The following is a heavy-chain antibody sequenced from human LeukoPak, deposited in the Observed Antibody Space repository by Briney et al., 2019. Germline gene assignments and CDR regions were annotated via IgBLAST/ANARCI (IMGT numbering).Heavy chain of an antibody. J-gene: IGHJ4*02. CDR1: GFTFDDYA. CDR2: ISWNSGSI. V-gene: IGHV3-9*01. CDR3: AKDGVSRGLTHFDY. Sequence: GGSLRLSCAASGFTFDDYAMHWVRQAPGKGLEWVSGISWNSGSIGYADSVKGRFTISRDNSQNSLYLQMNSLRAEDTALYYCAKDGVSRGLTHFDYWGQGTLVTVSS. D-gene: IGHD1-20*01.